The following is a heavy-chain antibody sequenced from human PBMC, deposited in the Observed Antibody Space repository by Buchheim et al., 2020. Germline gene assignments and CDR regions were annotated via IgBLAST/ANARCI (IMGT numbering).Heavy chain of an antibody. D-gene: IGHD2-21*02. CDR3: ARWSCRGGDCPGYGY. V-gene: IGHV3-48*02. CDR1: GFTFSSYS. Sequence: EVQLVESGGGLVQPGGSLRLSCAASGFTFSSYSLNWVRQAPGKGLEWGSYISSSSSTIYFADSVKGRFTISRDNSKNLLYLQINSLMDEDTAVYYCARWSCRGGDCPGYGYWGQGTL. J-gene: IGHJ4*02. CDR2: ISSSSSTI.